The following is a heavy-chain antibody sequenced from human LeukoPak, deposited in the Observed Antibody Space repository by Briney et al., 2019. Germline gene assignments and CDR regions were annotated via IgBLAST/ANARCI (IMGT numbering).Heavy chain of an antibody. CDR2: ISSSSSYT. D-gene: IGHD6-19*01. J-gene: IGHJ4*02. V-gene: IGHV3-11*05. Sequence: GGSLRLSCAASGFTFSSYYMSWIRQAPGRGLEWVSYISSSSSYTNYADSVKGRFTISRDNAKNSLYLQMNSLRAEDTAVYYCARGYSSGWYYFDYWGQGTLVTVSS. CDR3: ARGYSSGWYYFDY. CDR1: GFTFSSYY.